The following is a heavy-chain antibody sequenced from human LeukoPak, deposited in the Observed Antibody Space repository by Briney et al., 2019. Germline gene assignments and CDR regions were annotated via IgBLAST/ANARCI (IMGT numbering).Heavy chain of an antibody. J-gene: IGHJ1*01. V-gene: IGHV4-34*01. CDR1: GGSFSGYY. D-gene: IGHD3-16*01. CDR2: INHSGST. Sequence: SETLSLTCAVYGGSFSGYYWSWIRQPPGKGLEWIGEINHSGSTNYNPSLKSRVTISVDTSKNQFSLKLSSVAAADTAVYYCARGRGIVQHWGQGTLVTVSS. CDR3: ARGRGIVQH.